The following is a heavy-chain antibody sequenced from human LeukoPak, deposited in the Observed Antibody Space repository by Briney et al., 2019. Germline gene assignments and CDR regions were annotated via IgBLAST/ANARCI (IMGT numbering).Heavy chain of an antibody. V-gene: IGHV4-39*01. CDR2: IYYSGST. J-gene: IGHJ6*03. D-gene: IGHD1-26*01. Sequence: SETLSLTCTVSGGSISSSSYYWGWIRQPPGKGLEWIGSIYYSGSTYYNPSLKSRVTISVDTSKNQFSLKLSSVTAADTAVYYCASGSLHYYYYMDVWGKGTTVTISS. CDR3: ASGSLHYYYYMDV. CDR1: GGSISSSSYY.